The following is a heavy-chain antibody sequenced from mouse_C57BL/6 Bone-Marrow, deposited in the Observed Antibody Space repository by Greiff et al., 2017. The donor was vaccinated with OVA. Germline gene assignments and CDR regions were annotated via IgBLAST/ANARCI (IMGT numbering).Heavy chain of an antibody. CDR2: IWSGGST. Sequence: VQVVESGPGLVQPSQSLSITCTVSGFSLTSYGVHWVRQSPGKGLEWLGVIWSGGSTDYNAAFISRLSISKDNSKSQVFFKMNSLQADDTAIYYCARNGGAYDGYYVPYAMDYWGQGTSVTVSS. CDR3: ARNGGAYDGYYVPYAMDY. J-gene: IGHJ4*01. V-gene: IGHV2-2*01. D-gene: IGHD2-3*01. CDR1: GFSLTSYG.